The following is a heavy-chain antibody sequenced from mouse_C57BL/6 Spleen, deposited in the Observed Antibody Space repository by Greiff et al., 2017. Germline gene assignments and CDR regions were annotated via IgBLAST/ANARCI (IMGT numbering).Heavy chain of an antibody. CDR3: ARSGAGTYFDV. J-gene: IGHJ1*03. D-gene: IGHD4-1*01. CDR1: GYTFTSYW. V-gene: IGHV1-64*01. Sequence: VQLQQPGAELVKPGASVKLSCKASGYTFTSYWMHWVKQRPGQDLEWIGMIHPNSGSTNYNEKFKSKATLTVDKSSSTAYMQLSSLTSEDAAVYYCARSGAGTYFDVWGTGTTVTVSS. CDR2: IHPNSGST.